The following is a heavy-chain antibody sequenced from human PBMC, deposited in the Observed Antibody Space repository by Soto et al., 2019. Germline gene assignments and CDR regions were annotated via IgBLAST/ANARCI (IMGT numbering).Heavy chain of an antibody. V-gene: IGHV3-30*18. CDR2: ISYDVTTT. Sequence: GGSLRLSCAASGFTFSSYGIHWVRQAPGKGLEWVAVISYDVTTTYYADSVKGRFTISRDNSKNTLYLQMNSLRAEDTAVYCCAKGGGSYCPVAHWGQGTLVTVSS. CDR3: AKGGGSYCPVAH. CDR1: GFTFSSYG. D-gene: IGHD1-26*01. J-gene: IGHJ1*01.